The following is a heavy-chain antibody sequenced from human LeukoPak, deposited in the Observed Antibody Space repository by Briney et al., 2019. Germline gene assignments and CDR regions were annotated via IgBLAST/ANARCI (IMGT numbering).Heavy chain of an antibody. CDR1: GYTFTSYG. CDR3: ARDKRITIFGVDYYYGMDV. J-gene: IGHJ6*02. CDR2: ISAYNGNT. Sequence: ASVTVSCKASGYTFTSYGISWVRQAPGQGLEWMGWISAYNGNTNYAQKLQGRVTMTTDTSTSTAYMELRSLRSDDTAVYYCARDKRITIFGVDYYYGMDVWGQGTTVTVSS. V-gene: IGHV1-18*01. D-gene: IGHD3-3*01.